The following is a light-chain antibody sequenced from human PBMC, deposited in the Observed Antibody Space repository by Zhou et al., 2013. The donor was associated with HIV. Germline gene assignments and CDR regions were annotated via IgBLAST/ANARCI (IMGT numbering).Light chain of an antibody. CDR3: QQSYNTPRT. CDR2: AAS. V-gene: IGKV1-39*01. CDR1: QGISSY. Sequence: IQLTQSPSFLSASVGDRVTITCRASQGISSYLAWYQQKPGKAPKLLIYAASTLQSGVPSRFSGSGSGTDFTLTISSLQPEDFATFYCQQSYNTPRTFGQGTKV. J-gene: IGKJ1*01.